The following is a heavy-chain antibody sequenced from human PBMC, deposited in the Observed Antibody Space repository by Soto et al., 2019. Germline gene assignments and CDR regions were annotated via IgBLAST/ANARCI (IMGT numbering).Heavy chain of an antibody. CDR3: ARGGYYDSSGSHPNWFDP. J-gene: IGHJ5*02. D-gene: IGHD3-22*01. V-gene: IGHV4-34*01. CDR1: GGSFSGYY. Sequence: PSETLSLTCAVYGGSFSGYYWSWIRQPPGKGLEWIGEINHSGSTNYNPSLKSRVTISVDTSKNQFSLKLSSVTAADTAVYYCARGGYYDSSGSHPNWFDPWGQGTLVTVPQ. CDR2: INHSGST.